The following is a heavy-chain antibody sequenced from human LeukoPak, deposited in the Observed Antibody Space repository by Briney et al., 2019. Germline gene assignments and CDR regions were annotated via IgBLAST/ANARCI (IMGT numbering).Heavy chain of an antibody. V-gene: IGHV1-2*02. CDR3: ARGGDYGDLRYFDY. Sequence: ASVKVSCKASGYTFTDYYMHWVRQAPGQGLEWMGWINPNSAGTNYAQKFEGRVTMTRDTSISTAYMELSRLRSDDTAVYYCARGGDYGDLRYFDYWGQGTLVTVSS. CDR1: GYTFTDYY. CDR2: INPNSAGT. J-gene: IGHJ4*02. D-gene: IGHD4-17*01.